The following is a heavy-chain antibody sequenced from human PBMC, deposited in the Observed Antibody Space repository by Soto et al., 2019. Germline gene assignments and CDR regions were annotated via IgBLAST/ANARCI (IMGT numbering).Heavy chain of an antibody. CDR3: ARCLINTAMAPFDY. D-gene: IGHD5-18*01. CDR1: GFTFSSYS. Sequence: GGSLRLSCAASGFTFSSYSMNWVRQAPGKGLEWVSSISSSSSYIYYADSVKGRFTISRDNAKNSLYLQMNSLRAEDTAVYYCARCLINTAMAPFDYWGQGTLVTVSS. CDR2: ISSSSSYI. J-gene: IGHJ4*02. V-gene: IGHV3-21*01.